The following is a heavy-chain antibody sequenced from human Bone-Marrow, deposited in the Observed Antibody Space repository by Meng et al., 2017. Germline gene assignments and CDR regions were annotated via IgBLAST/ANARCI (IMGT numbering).Heavy chain of an antibody. CDR3: ARANRELRGVIQVFSYYYYGMDV. D-gene: IGHD3-10*01. J-gene: IGHJ6*02. Sequence: GESLKISCAASGFTFRRYWMSWVRQAPGKGLEWVANMDQDGSQTYYVDSVKGRFTISRDNAKNSLYLQMNSLRAEDTAVYYCARANRELRGVIQVFSYYYYGMDVWGQGTTVTVSS. V-gene: IGHV3-7*01. CDR2: MDQDGSQT. CDR1: GFTFRRYW.